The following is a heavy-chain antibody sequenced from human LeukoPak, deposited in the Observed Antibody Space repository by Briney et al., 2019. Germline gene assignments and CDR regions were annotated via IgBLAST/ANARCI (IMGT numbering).Heavy chain of an antibody. CDR3: AKELVGWRRGFAY. J-gene: IGHJ4*02. V-gene: IGHV3-30*02. CDR2: IRYDGSNK. Sequence: GGSLRLPCAASGFTFSSYGLHAVIQAPGKGLEWMAFIRYDGSNKYYAESVKGRFTISRYNSKNTMYLQMSSLLGAETAGYYSAKELVGWRRGFAYWGQATLVTVSS. CDR1: GFTFSSYG. D-gene: IGHD2-21*02.